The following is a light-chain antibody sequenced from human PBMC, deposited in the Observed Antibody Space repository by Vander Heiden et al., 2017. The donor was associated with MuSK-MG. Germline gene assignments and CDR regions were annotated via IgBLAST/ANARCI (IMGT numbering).Light chain of an antibody. CDR1: QDITKY. J-gene: IGKJ4*01. CDR3: HQEDNLGLI. Sequence: DIQMTQSPSSLFISVGDRVTITCQASQDITKYLNWIQQKPVKAPKLLISGASNLENAVPSTFSGSGSGTHFTLTIDSLLPEDTATYYCHQEDNLGLIFGGGTRVEIK. V-gene: IGKV1-33*01. CDR2: GAS.